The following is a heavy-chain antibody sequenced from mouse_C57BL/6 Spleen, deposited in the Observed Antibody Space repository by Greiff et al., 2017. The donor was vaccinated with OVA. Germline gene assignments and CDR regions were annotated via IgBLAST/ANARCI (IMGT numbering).Heavy chain of an antibody. J-gene: IGHJ1*03. Sequence: QVQLQQSGPELVKPGASVKISCKASGYAFSSSWMNWVKQRPGKGLEWIGRIYPGDGYTNYNGKFKGKATLTADKSSSTAYMQLSSLTSEDSAVYFCARSYGSSYWYFDVWGTGTTVTVSS. D-gene: IGHD1-1*01. CDR2: IYPGDGYT. CDR3: ARSYGSSYWYFDV. CDR1: GYAFSSSW. V-gene: IGHV1-82*01.